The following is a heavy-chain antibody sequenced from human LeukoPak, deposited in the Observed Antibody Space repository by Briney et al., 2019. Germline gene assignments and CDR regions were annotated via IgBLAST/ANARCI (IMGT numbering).Heavy chain of an antibody. Sequence: AASVKVSCKASGYTFTSYDINWVRQATGQGLEWMGWMNPNSGNTGYAQKFQGRVTMTRNTSISTAYMELSSLRSEDTAVYYCARGLTDIVVVPAAMGGGSWSDPWGQGTLVTVSP. CDR3: ARGLTDIVVVPAAMGGGSWSDP. J-gene: IGHJ5*02. CDR1: GYTFTSYD. V-gene: IGHV1-8*01. D-gene: IGHD2-2*01. CDR2: MNPNSGNT.